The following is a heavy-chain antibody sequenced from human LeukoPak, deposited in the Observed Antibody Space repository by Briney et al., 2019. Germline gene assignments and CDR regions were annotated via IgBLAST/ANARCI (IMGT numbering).Heavy chain of an antibody. V-gene: IGHV3-9*01. CDR3: AKDSLEGDPGWYFDL. J-gene: IGHJ2*01. CDR1: GFTFDDYA. CDR2: ISWNSGSI. Sequence: PGRSLRLSCAASGFTFDDYAMHWVRQAPGKGLEWVSGISWNSGSIGYADSVKGRFTIPRDNAKNSLYLQMNSLRAEDTALYYCAKDSLEGDPGWYFDLWGRGTLVTVSS. D-gene: IGHD2-21*02.